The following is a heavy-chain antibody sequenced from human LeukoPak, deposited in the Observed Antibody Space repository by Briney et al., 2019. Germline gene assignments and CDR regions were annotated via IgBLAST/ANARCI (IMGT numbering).Heavy chain of an antibody. CDR2: ISTDGSTT. Sequence: GWSLRLSRAASGFTFSSYWMHWVRQAPGKGLVWVSRISTDGSTTSYADSVNGRFTISRDNAKNTLFLQMNSLRAEDTAVYYCLRSFDYWGQGTLVTVSS. CDR3: LRSFDY. J-gene: IGHJ4*02. V-gene: IGHV3-74*01. CDR1: GFTFSSYW.